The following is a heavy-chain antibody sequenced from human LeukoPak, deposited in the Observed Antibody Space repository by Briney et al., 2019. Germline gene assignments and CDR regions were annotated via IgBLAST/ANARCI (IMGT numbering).Heavy chain of an antibody. CDR1: GFTFSSYE. CDR2: ISSSGSTK. V-gene: IGHV3-48*03. D-gene: IGHD1-26*01. J-gene: IGHJ4*02. CDR3: ARDGVVGVTGFGSY. Sequence: GGSLRLSCAASGFTFSSYEMNWVRQAPGKGLEWVSYISSSGSTKYYADSVKGRFTVSRDDAKNSLYLQMTSLRDEDTAVYYCARDGVVGVTGFGSYWGQGTLVTVSS.